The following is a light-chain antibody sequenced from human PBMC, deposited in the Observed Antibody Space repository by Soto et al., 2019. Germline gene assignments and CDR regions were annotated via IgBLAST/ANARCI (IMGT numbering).Light chain of an antibody. Sequence: EIVLTQSPGTLSLSPGERATLSCRASQSVSSSYLAWYQQKPGQAPRLLIYGASSRATGIPDRFSGSGSGTDFTLTISRLEPEDFAVYYCQQYGSPFTFGQGTNLEIK. CDR3: QQYGSPFT. J-gene: IGKJ2*01. V-gene: IGKV3-20*01. CDR1: QSVSSSY. CDR2: GAS.